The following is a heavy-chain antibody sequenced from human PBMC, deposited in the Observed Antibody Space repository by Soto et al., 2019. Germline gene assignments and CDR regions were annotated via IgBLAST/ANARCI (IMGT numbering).Heavy chain of an antibody. CDR2: ISAYNGNT. J-gene: IGHJ6*03. V-gene: IGHV1-18*01. Sequence: QVQLVQSGAEVKKPGASVKVSCKASGYTFTSYGISWVRQAPGQGLEWMGWISAYNGNTNYAQKLQGRVTMTTDTSTSTAYMELRSLRSDDTGVYYCARVPAIFGVVRQLYYMDVWGKGTTVTVSS. CDR1: GYTFTSYG. CDR3: ARVPAIFGVVRQLYYMDV. D-gene: IGHD3-3*01.